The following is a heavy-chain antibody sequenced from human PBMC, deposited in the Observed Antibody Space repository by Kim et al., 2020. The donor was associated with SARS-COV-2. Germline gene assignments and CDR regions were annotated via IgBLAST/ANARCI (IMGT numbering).Heavy chain of an antibody. D-gene: IGHD3-10*01. Sequence: SETLSLTCAVSGGSISSSNWWSWVRQPPGKRLEWIGEIDHSGSTNYKPSLKSRVTISGDKSKNQLSLKLSSVTAADTAVYYCARGVTMVRGVGGDYYYYGMDVWGQGTTVTGSS. CDR3: ARGVTMVRGVGGDYYYYGMDV. CDR2: IDHSGST. CDR1: GGSISSSNW. V-gene: IGHV4-4*02. J-gene: IGHJ6*02.